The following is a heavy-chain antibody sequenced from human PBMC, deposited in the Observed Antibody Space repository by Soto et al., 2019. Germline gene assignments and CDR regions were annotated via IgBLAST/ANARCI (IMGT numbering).Heavy chain of an antibody. V-gene: IGHV4-34*01. CDR1: GGSFSGYY. J-gene: IGHJ5*02. CDR3: ARRVAARPRSWFDP. CDR2: INHSGST. D-gene: IGHD6-6*01. Sequence: SETLSLTCAVYGGSFSGYYWSWIRQPPGKGLEWIGEINHSGSTNYNPSLKSRVTISVDTSKNQFSLKLSSVTAADTAVYYCARRVAARPRSWFDPWGQGTLVTVSS.